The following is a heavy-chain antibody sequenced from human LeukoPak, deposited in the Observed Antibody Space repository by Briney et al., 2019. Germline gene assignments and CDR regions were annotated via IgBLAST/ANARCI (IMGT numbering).Heavy chain of an antibody. CDR1: GGSISSYY. V-gene: IGHV4-4*07. CDR3: VRDRHDYGDYFDY. J-gene: IGHJ4*02. CDR2: IYSSGST. Sequence: SETLSLTCTDSGGSISSYYWSWIRQPAGKGLEWIGRIYSSGSTNYNPSLKSRVNISVDKSKNQFSLKLNSVTAADAAVYYCVRDRHDYGDYFDYWGQGTLVTVSS. D-gene: IGHD4-17*01.